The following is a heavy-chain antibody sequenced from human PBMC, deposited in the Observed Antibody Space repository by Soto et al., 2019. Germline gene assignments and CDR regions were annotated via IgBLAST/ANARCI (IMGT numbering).Heavy chain of an antibody. CDR3: ARGGMYYDFWSGYPDYYGMDV. Sequence: ETLSLTCAVYGGSFSGYYWSWIRQPPGKGLEWIGEINHSGSTNYNPSLKSRVTISVDTSKNQFSLKLSSVTAADTAVYYCARGGMYYDFWSGYPDYYGMDVWGQGTTVTVSS. CDR2: INHSGST. CDR1: GGSFSGYY. V-gene: IGHV4-34*01. D-gene: IGHD3-3*01. J-gene: IGHJ6*02.